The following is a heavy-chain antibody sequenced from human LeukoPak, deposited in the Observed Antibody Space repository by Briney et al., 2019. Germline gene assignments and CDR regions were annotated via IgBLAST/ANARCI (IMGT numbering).Heavy chain of an antibody. V-gene: IGHV3-48*03. CDR3: ARATTTVASFDY. J-gene: IGHJ4*02. CDR1: GFTFSTYE. CDR2: ISTSGSAI. D-gene: IGHD4-23*01. Sequence: QPEGSLRLSCAASGFTFSTYEMNWVRQAPGKGLEWISYISTSGSAIYYADSVKGRFTISTDNVKNSLYLQMNSLRAEDTAVYYCARATTTVASFDYWGQGTLVTASS.